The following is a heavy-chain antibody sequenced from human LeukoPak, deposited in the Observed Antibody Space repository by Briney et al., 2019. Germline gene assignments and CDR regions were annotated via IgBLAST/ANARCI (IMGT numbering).Heavy chain of an antibody. CDR1: GFTFSSYA. J-gene: IGHJ5*02. D-gene: IGHD2-2*01. Sequence: GGSLRLSCAASGFTFSSYAMSWVRQAPGKGLEWASSISGSGGTAYHADSVKGRFTISRDNSKKTLYLQMNNLRAKDTAFYYCAKDRGIVVVGRFDPWGQGTLVTVST. CDR3: AKDRGIVVVGRFDP. V-gene: IGHV3-23*01. CDR2: ISGSGGTA.